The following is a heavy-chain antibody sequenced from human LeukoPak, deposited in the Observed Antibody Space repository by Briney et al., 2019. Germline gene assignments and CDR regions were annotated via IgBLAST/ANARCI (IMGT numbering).Heavy chain of an antibody. D-gene: IGHD6-6*01. J-gene: IGHJ4*02. Sequence: PGGSLRFSCAASGFTFSRYAMNWVRQAPGKGLEWVSAISGSGGSTYYAASVKGRFTISRDNSKNTLYLQMNSLRAEDTAVYYCAIGDPIAAPGSFDYWGQGTLVTVSS. CDR3: AIGDPIAAPGSFDY. CDR2: ISGSGGST. V-gene: IGHV3-23*01. CDR1: GFTFSRYA.